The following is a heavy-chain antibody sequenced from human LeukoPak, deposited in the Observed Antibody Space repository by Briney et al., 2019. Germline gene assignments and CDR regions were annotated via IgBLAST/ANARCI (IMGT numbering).Heavy chain of an antibody. D-gene: IGHD3-22*01. Sequence: GGSLRLSCAASGFTFSDYYMSWIRQAPGKGLEWVSYISSGSTIYYADSVKGRFTISRDNAKNSLYLQMNSLRAEDTAVYYCARESDYYDSSGYPDYWGQGTLVTVSS. CDR3: ARESDYYDSSGYPDY. CDR2: ISSGSTI. J-gene: IGHJ4*02. V-gene: IGHV3-11*01. CDR1: GFTFSDYY.